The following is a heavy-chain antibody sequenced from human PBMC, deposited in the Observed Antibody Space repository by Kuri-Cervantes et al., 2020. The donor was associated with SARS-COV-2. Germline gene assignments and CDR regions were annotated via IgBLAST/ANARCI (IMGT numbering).Heavy chain of an antibody. D-gene: IGHD3-22*01. CDR3: ARGTYYYDSSGYPPDY. J-gene: IGHJ4*02. V-gene: IGHV3-7*01. Sequence: GGSLRLSCAASGFTFSSYEMNWVRQAPGKGLEWVANIKQDGSEKYYVDSVKGRFTISRDNAKNSLYLQMNSLRAEDTAVYYCARGTYYYDSSGYPPDYWGQGTLVTVSS. CDR2: IKQDGSEK. CDR1: GFTFSSYE.